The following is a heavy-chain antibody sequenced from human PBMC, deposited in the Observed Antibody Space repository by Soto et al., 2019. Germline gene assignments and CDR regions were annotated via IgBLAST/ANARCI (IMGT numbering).Heavy chain of an antibody. V-gene: IGHV3-33*01. J-gene: IGHJ4*02. Sequence: PGGSLRLSCAASGFTFSSYGMHWVRQAPGKGLEWVAVIWYDGSNKYYADSVKGRFTISRDNSKNTLYLQMNSLRAGDTAVYYCARDSSPIPTGGPPYWGQGTLVTVSS. CDR1: GFTFSSYG. D-gene: IGHD2-2*01. CDR2: IWYDGSNK. CDR3: ARDSSPIPTGGPPY.